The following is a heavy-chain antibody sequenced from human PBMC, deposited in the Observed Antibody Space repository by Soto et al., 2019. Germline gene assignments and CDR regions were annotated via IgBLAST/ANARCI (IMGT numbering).Heavy chain of an antibody. D-gene: IGHD5-18*01. CDR3: ARDVQLPAHFDS. CDR1: GFTFRTFW. Sequence: QPGGSLRLSCAASGFTFRTFWMSWVRQAPGKGLEWVANIKEDGTEKNYVDSVRGRFTISRDNTKNSLYLQMHSLRVEDTAVYDCARDVQLPAHFDSWGQLTLVTVSS. J-gene: IGHJ4*02. CDR2: IKEDGTEK. V-gene: IGHV3-7*03.